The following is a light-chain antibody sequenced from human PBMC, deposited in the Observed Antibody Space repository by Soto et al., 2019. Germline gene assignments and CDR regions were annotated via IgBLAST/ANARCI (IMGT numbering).Light chain of an antibody. CDR2: DAS. V-gene: IGKV1-33*01. J-gene: IGKJ2*01. CDR3: QQYDNRSKVRYT. CDR1: QDISNY. Sequence: DIQMTQSPSSLSASVGDRVTITCQASQDISNYLNWYQQKPGKAPKLLIYDASNLETGVPSRFSGSGSGTDFTFTISSLQPEDIATYYCQQYDNRSKVRYTFGQGTKLETK.